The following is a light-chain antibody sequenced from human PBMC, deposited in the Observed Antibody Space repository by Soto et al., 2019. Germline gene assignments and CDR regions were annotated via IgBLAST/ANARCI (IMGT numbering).Light chain of an antibody. CDR2: RAS. V-gene: IGKV3D-20*02. J-gene: IGKJ4*01. CDR3: QQRSNWLT. Sequence: EIVLTQSPATLSLSPGERATLSCRASQRVSSSSLAWYQQKPGQAPRLLIYRASTRATGIPARFSGSGSGTDFTLTISSLEPEDFAVYYCQQRSNWLTFGGGTKVDIK. CDR1: QRVSSSS.